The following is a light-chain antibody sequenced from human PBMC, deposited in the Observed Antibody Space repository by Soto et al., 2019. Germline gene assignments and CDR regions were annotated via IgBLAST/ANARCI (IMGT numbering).Light chain of an antibody. CDR1: ENIRSY. CDR3: QQSYNSPPT. CDR2: AAS. J-gene: IGKJ1*01. V-gene: IGKV1-39*01. Sequence: DIQVTQSPSSVSASVGDRVTITCRASENIRSYLNWYLHKPGKAPKILIYAASTLQSGVPSRFSGSGSGTHFTLTISNLQTEDCATYFCQQSYNSPPTFGQGTKVDIK.